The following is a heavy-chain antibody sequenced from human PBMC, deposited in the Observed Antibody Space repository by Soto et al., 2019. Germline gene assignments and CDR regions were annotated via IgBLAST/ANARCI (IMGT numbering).Heavy chain of an antibody. CDR3: ARVQGGGYCSSANCYFDY. Sequence: SETLSLTCTVSGGSISSYYWSWIRQPPGKGLEWIGYVYYSGSTNYNPSLKSRVTISVDTSKNRFSLKLSSVTAADTAVYYCARVQGGGYCSSANCYFDYWGQGTLVTVSS. D-gene: IGHD2-2*01. CDR1: GGSISSYY. J-gene: IGHJ4*02. CDR2: VYYSGST. V-gene: IGHV4-59*01.